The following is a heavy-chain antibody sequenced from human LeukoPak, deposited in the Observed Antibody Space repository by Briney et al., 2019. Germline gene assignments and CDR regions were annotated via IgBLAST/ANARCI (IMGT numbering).Heavy chain of an antibody. CDR2: INSDGSST. CDR3: ARGSYYDSSGYLDY. CDR1: GFTFSSYW. J-gene: IGHJ4*02. Sequence: PGGSLRLSCAASGFTFSSYWMHWVRQAPGKGLVWVSRINSDGSSTSYADSVKGRFTISRDNARNTLYLQMNSLRAEDTAVYYCARGSYYDSSGYLDYWGQGTLVTVSS. V-gene: IGHV3-74*01. D-gene: IGHD3-22*01.